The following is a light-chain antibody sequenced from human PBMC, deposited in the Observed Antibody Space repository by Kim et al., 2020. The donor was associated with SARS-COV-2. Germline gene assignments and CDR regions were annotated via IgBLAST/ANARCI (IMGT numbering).Light chain of an antibody. J-gene: IGKJ5*01. V-gene: IGKV3-15*01. CDR2: GAS. CDR1: QSISSH. CDR3: QQYSAWPPIT. Sequence: SPGESTTLSCRANQSISSHLTWYQQKTGQPPRLLMYGASTRATGIPARFSGSGSGTEFTLTITSLQSEDFAVYYCQQYSAWPPITFGQGTRLEIK.